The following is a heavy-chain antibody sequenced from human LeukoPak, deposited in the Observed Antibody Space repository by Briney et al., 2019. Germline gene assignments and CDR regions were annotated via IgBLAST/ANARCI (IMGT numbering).Heavy chain of an antibody. D-gene: IGHD1-26*01. V-gene: IGHV3-72*01. CDR1: GFTFSDHY. CDR3: TRAGDDGSYFDY. CDR2: IRNKVKSYTT. J-gene: IGHJ4*02. Sequence: GGSLRLSRAASGFTFSDHYMDWVRQTPGKGQEWAGRIRNKVKSYTTDYAASVRGRFTISRDDSKNSLYLQMNSLRTEDTAVYFCTRAGDDGSYFDYWGQGTLVTVSS.